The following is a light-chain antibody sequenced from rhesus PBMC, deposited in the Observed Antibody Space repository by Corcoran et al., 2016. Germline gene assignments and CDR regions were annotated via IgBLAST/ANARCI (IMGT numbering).Light chain of an antibody. CDR2: KAS. V-gene: IGKV1-21*01. J-gene: IGKJ1*01. Sequence: DIQMTQSPSSLSASVGDRVTISCRASQGISSWLAWYQQKPGIAPKLLFHKASSLQSGVPSRFSGSGSGTEFTLTISSLQPEDFATYYCQQYNSAPPWTFGQGTKVEIK. CDR3: QQYNSAPPWT. CDR1: QGISSW.